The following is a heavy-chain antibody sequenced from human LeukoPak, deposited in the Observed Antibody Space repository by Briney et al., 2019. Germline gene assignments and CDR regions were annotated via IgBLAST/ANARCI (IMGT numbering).Heavy chain of an antibody. CDR1: GFTFSNYL. Sequence: GGSLRLSCAASGFTFSNYLMSWVRRAPGKGLEWVANIKQDGSETYYVDSLRGRFTISRDNAKKSLYLQMNSLRAEDTAVYYCARDFWGAYRADYFDYWGQGTLVTVSS. D-gene: IGHD3-3*01. J-gene: IGHJ4*02. V-gene: IGHV3-7*01. CDR2: IKQDGSET. CDR3: ARDFWGAYRADYFDY.